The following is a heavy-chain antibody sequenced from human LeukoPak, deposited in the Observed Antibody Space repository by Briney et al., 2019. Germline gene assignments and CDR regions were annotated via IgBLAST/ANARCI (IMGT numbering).Heavy chain of an antibody. J-gene: IGHJ5*02. CDR1: GGSISSYY. V-gene: IGHV4-59*01. D-gene: IGHD5-12*01. CDR2: IYYSGST. CDR3: ARGLVATISFDP. Sequence: PSETLSLTCTVSGGSISSYYWSWIRQPPGRGLEWIGYIYYSGSTNYNPSLKSRVTISVDTSKNQFSLKLSSVTAADTAVYYCARGLVATISFDPWGQGTLVTVSS.